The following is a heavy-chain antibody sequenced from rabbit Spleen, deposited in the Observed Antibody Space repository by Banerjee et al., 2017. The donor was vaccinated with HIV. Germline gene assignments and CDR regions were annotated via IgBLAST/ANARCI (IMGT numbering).Heavy chain of an antibody. CDR3: ARDQAGYAGFGPFYFNL. CDR2: IYSTIDYT. D-gene: IGHD4-2*01. Sequence: QEQLVESGGGLVQPEGSLTLTCTASGFAFNSVYDMCWVRQAPGKGLEWIGYIYSTIDYTYYATWAKGRFTISKTSSTTVTLEITSLTVADTATYFCARDQAGYAGFGPFYFNLWGPGTLVTVS. V-gene: IGHV1S45*01. CDR1: GFAFNSVYD. J-gene: IGHJ4*01.